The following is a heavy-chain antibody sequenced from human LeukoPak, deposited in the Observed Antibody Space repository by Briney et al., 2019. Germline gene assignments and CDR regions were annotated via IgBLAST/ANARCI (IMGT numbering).Heavy chain of an antibody. CDR1: GFTFSSYG. CDR2: ISNSGVSS. J-gene: IGHJ4*02. Sequence: GGTLRLSCAASGFTFSSYGMSWVRQVPGKGLEWVSGISNSGVSSFYAGSVKGRFTISRDNSKNTLYLQMNSLRGEDTAVYYCARGRYCNGGSCYFDSWGQGTLVTVSS. CDR3: ARGRYCNGGSCYFDS. V-gene: IGHV3-23*01. D-gene: IGHD2-15*01.